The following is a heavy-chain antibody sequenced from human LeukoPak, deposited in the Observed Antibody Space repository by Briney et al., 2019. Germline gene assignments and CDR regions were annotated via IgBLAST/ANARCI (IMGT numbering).Heavy chain of an antibody. CDR3: ASFSYYYDSSGYFDY. V-gene: IGHV4-59*01. D-gene: IGHD3-22*01. CDR2: IYYSGST. J-gene: IGHJ4*02. CDR1: GGSISSYY. Sequence: SETLSLTCTVSGGSISSYYWSWIRQPPGKGLEWIGYIYYSGSTNYNPSLKSRVTISVDTSKNQFSLKLSSVTAADTAVYYCASFSYYYDSSGYFDYWGQGTLVTVSS.